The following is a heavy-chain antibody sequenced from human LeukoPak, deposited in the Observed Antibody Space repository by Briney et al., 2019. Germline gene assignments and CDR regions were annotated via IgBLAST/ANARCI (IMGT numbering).Heavy chain of an antibody. CDR3: LFGSGSYYTAFEY. Sequence: GGSLRLSCAASGFTFSSYAMHWVRQAPGKGLEWVAVISYDGSNKYYADSVKGRFTISRDNSKNTLYLQMNSLRAEDTAVYYCLFGSGSYYTAFEYWGQGALVTVSS. D-gene: IGHD3-10*01. CDR2: ISYDGSNK. V-gene: IGHV3-30-3*01. J-gene: IGHJ4*02. CDR1: GFTFSSYA.